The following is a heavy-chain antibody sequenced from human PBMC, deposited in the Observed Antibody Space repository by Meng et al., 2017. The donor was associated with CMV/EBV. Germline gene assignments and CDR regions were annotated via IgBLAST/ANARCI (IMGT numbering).Heavy chain of an antibody. CDR3: ARDGQGSYDFWSGYYKQYYGMDV. CDR1: GFTVSSNY. CDR2: IYSGGST. D-gene: IGHD3-3*01. Sequence: GESLKISCAASGFTVSSNYMSWVRQAPGKGLEWVSVIYSGGSTYYADSVKGRFTIPRDNSKNTLYLQMNSLRAEDTAVYYCARDGQGSYDFWSGYYKQYYGMDVWGQGTTVTVSS. V-gene: IGHV3-53*01. J-gene: IGHJ6*02.